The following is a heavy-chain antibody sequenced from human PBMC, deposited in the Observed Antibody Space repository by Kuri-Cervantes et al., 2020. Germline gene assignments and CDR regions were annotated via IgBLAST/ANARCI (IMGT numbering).Heavy chain of an antibody. V-gene: IGHV3-7*01. J-gene: IGHJ6*03. D-gene: IGHD3-10*01. CDR2: MKEDGSEK. CDR1: GFTFSSYW. CDR3: ARDRGKLWFGAYMDV. Sequence: GESLKISCAASGFTFSSYWMSWVRQAPGKGLEWVANMKEDGSEKNYVDSVKGRFTISRDNAKDSLYLQMNSLRAEDTAVYYCARDRGKLWFGAYMDVWGKGTTVTVSS.